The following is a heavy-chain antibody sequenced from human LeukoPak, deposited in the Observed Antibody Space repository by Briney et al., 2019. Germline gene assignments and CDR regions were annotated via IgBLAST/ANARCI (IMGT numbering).Heavy chain of an antibody. V-gene: IGHV4-59*01. Sequence: PSETLSLTCTVSGGSISSYYWSGIRQPPGKGLEWIGYIYYSGSTNYNPSLKSRVTISVDTSKNQFSLKLSSVTAADTAVYYCARTSRDGYNMRFDPWGQGTLVTVSS. J-gene: IGHJ5*02. D-gene: IGHD5-24*01. CDR2: IYYSGST. CDR3: ARTSRDGYNMRFDP. CDR1: GGSISSYY.